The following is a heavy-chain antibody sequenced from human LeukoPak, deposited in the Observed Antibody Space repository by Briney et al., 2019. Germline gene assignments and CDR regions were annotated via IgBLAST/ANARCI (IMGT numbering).Heavy chain of an antibody. Sequence: SETLSLTCAVYGGSFSGYYWSWIRQPPGKGLEWIGEINHSGSTNYNPSLKIRVTISVDTSKNQFSLKLSFVTAADTAVYFCARGSLGYYDFWSGYSNWFDPWGQGTLVTVSS. J-gene: IGHJ5*02. CDR1: GGSFSGYY. D-gene: IGHD3-3*01. CDR3: ARGSLGYYDFWSGYSNWFDP. CDR2: INHSGST. V-gene: IGHV4-34*01.